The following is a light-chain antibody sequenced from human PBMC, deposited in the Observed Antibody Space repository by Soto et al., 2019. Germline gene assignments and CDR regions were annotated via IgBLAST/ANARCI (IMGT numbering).Light chain of an antibody. J-gene: IGKJ1*01. CDR2: DAY. Sequence: DILLTMSPSAQSAAVRERVPITCRASQSISSWLAWYQQKPGKAPKLLIYDAYSLESGVPSRFSGSGSGTEFTLTISSLQPDDFATYYCQQYNSYDWTLGHGTKVDIK. CDR3: QQYNSYDWT. V-gene: IGKV1-5*01. CDR1: QSISSW.